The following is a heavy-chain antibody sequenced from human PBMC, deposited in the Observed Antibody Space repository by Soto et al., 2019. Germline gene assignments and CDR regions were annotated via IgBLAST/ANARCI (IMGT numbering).Heavy chain of an antibody. Sequence: EVQLVESGGGLVQPVGSLRLSCAASGFTFSSYSMNWVRQAPGKGLEWVSYISSSSSTIYYADSVKGRFTISRDKAKNSLYLQMNSLSAEDTAVYYCARHPERIAEIGWFDPWGKGTLVTVSS. CDR3: ARHPERIAEIGWFDP. D-gene: IGHD6-13*01. V-gene: IGHV3-48*01. CDR1: GFTFSSYS. CDR2: ISSSSSTI. J-gene: IGHJ5*02.